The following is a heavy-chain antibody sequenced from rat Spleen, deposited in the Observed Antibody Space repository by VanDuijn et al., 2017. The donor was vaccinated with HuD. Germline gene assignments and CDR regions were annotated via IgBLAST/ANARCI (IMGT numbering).Heavy chain of an antibody. V-gene: IGHV2-6*01. D-gene: IGHD5-1*01. CDR2: ISSGGST. CDR1: GFSLTSYT. Sequence: QVQLKESGPGLVQPSQTLSLTCTVSGFSLTSYTVSWVRQPPGKGLEWIAAISSGGSTYYNSALKSRLSINRDTSKSQVFLKMNSVQTEDTAMYFCARLGDYWGQGVMVTVSS. CDR3: ARLGDY. J-gene: IGHJ2*01.